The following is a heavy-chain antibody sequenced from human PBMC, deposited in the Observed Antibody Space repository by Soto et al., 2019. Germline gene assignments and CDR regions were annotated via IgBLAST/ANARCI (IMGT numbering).Heavy chain of an antibody. CDR1: GFTFSSYG. J-gene: IGHJ4*02. Sequence: GGSLRLSCAASGFTFSSYGMHWVRQASGKGLEWVAVVWYDGSKKYYADSVKGRFTISRDNSEDTLYLQMNSLRAEDTAVYYCARRLSDWLNFDYWGQGALVTVSS. D-gene: IGHD3-9*01. CDR3: ARRLSDWLNFDY. CDR2: VWYDGSKK. V-gene: IGHV3-33*01.